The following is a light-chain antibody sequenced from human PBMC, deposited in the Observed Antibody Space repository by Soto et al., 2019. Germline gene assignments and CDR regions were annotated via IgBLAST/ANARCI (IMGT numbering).Light chain of an antibody. V-gene: IGKV3-20*01. CDR1: QTVTTYY. CDR2: TTS. CDR3: QQYGSSPLT. J-gene: IGKJ4*01. Sequence: IVLTQSPGALSLSPWERATLSCRASQTVTTYYLAWYQQKPGQAPRLLIYTTSNRATGVPDRFSGSGSGTDFTLTINSVDPEDSAVYYCQQYGSSPLTFGGGTKVDIK.